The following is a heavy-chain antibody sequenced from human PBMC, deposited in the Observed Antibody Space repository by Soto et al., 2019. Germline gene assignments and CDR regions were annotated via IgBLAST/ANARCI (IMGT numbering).Heavy chain of an antibody. V-gene: IGHV4-34*01. J-gene: IGHJ3*02. CDR1: GGSFSGYY. Sequence: QVQLQQWGAGLLKPSETLSLTCAVYGGSFSGYYWSWIRQPPGKGLEWIGEINHSGSTNYNPSLKSRVTISVDTSKNQFSLKLSSVTAADTAVYYCAGGGLLRGAFDIWGQGTMVTVSS. CDR2: INHSGST. CDR3: AGGGLLRGAFDI. D-gene: IGHD2-15*01.